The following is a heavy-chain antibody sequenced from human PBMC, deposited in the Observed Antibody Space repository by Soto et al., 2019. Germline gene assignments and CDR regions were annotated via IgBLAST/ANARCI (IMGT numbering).Heavy chain of an antibody. CDR3: IRDDPGPLTFDF. V-gene: IGHV3-7*01. J-gene: IGHJ5*01. CDR1: GFTFSDFW. CDR2: IKEDGSEE. Sequence: GGSLRLSCIGSGFTFSDFWLNWVRQAPGKGLEWVANIKEDGSEEHYLDSVKGRFTISKDNGKNSLYLQMNSLRAEDMAIYYCIRDDPGPLTFDFRGQRTLVTGSS. D-gene: IGHD3-9*01.